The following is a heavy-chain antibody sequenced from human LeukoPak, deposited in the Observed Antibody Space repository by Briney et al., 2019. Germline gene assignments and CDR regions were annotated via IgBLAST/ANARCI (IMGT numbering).Heavy chain of an antibody. V-gene: IGHV3-30*02. CDR3: AKDLGTRGSSLNWFDP. CDR1: GFTFSSYG. J-gene: IGHJ5*02. Sequence: GGSLRLSCAASGFTFSSYGMHWVRQAPGKGLEWVALIRYDGSNKNYADSVKGRFTISRDNSKNTLYLQMNSLRAEDTAVYYCAKDLGTRGSSLNWFDPWGQGTLVTVSS. CDR2: IRYDGSNK. D-gene: IGHD6-13*01.